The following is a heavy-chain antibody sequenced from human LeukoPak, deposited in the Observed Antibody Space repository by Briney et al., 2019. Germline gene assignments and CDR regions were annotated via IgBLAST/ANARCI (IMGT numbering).Heavy chain of an antibody. V-gene: IGHV4-39*07. Sequence: PSETLSLTCTVSGGSISSSSYYWGWIRQPPGKGLEWIGSIYYSGSTYYNPSLKSRVTISVDTSKNQFSLKLSSVTAADTAVYYCARGNSSGYHYRDYFDYWGQGTLVTVSS. CDR2: IYYSGST. J-gene: IGHJ4*02. CDR1: GGSISSSSYY. CDR3: ARGNSSGYHYRDYFDY. D-gene: IGHD3-22*01.